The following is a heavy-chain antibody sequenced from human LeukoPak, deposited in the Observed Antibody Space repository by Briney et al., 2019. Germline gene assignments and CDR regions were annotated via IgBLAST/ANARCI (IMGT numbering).Heavy chain of an antibody. CDR2: ISGSGGRI. J-gene: IGHJ4*02. V-gene: IGHV3-23*01. D-gene: IGHD1-1*01. Sequence: PGGSLRLSCVASGFSFTNYAMSWVRQAPGKGLEWVSSISGSGGRIDYADSVKGRFTISRDNSKNTLSLQMNSLTAEDTAVYYCAKNPRLEGWIYFDSWGQGILVTVSS. CDR1: GFSFTNYA. CDR3: AKNPRLEGWIYFDS.